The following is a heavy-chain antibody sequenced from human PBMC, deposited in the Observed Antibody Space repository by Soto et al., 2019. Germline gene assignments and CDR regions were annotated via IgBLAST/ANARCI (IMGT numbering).Heavy chain of an antibody. CDR1: GFTFSSYG. D-gene: IGHD4-17*01. V-gene: IGHV3-30*18. Sequence: QVQLVESGGGVVQPGRSLRLSCAASGFTFSSYGMHWVRQAPGKGLEWVAIISYDGSNKYYGDSVKGRFTISRDNSKNTLYLQMNSLRDEDTAVYYCAKDLTTGSGRFDPWGQGTLVTVSS. CDR3: AKDLTTGSGRFDP. CDR2: ISYDGSNK. J-gene: IGHJ5*02.